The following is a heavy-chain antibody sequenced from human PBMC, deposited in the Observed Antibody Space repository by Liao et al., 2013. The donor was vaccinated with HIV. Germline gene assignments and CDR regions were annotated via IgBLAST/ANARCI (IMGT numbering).Heavy chain of an antibody. V-gene: IGHV4-39*07. CDR3: ARVSVFDAFDI. CDR2: IYYDGAT. J-gene: IGHJ3*02. Sequence: QLQLQESGPGLVKPSETLSLTCTVSGGSISRNNFYWGWIRQPPGKGLEWIGSIYYDGATYYNPSLKSRVTMSLDRSKNQFSLRLSSVTAADTAVYYCARVSVFDAFDIWGQGTMVTVSS. CDR1: GGSISRNNFY.